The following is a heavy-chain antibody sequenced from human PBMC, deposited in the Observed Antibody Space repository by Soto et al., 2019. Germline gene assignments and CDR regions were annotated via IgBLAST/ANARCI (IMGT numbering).Heavy chain of an antibody. CDR3: ARDSPRLVAGKALEAFDI. J-gene: IGHJ3*02. V-gene: IGHV3-7*01. Sequence: HPGGSLRLSCAASGFTFSSYWMSWVRQAPGKGLEWVANIKQDGSEKYYVDSVKGRFTISRDNAKNSLYLQMNSLRAEDTAVYYCARDSPRLVAGKALEAFDIWGQGTMVTVSS. D-gene: IGHD6-19*01. CDR1: GFTFSSYW. CDR2: IKQDGSEK.